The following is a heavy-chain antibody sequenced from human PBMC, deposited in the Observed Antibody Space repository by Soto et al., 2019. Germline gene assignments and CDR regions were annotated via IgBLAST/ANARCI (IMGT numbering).Heavy chain of an antibody. Sequence: EVQLLESGGGLVQPGGSLRLSCAASGFTFSSYARSGVRQAPGRGLGGVSAISGSGGSKYYADSVKGRFTISRDNSKNTLYLQMNSLRAEDTAVYYCAKGGVPAAFTMYYYGMDVWGQGTTVTVSS. J-gene: IGHJ6*02. CDR2: ISGSGGSK. CDR1: GFTFSSYA. V-gene: IGHV3-23*01. D-gene: IGHD2-2*01. CDR3: AKGGVPAAFTMYYYGMDV.